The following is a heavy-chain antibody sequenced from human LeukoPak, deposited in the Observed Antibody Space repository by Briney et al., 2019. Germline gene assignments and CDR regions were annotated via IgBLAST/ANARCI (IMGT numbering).Heavy chain of an antibody. J-gene: IGHJ1*01. V-gene: IGHV3-23*01. D-gene: IGHD2-15*01. CDR2: ISGSGGST. CDR3: AKFCSGGSCCSYFQH. CDR1: GFTFSGYA. Sequence: GGSLRLSCAASGFTFSGYAMSRVRQAPGKGLEWVSAISGSGGSTYYADSVKGRFTISRDNSKNTLYLQMNSLRAEDTAVYYCAKFCSGGSCCSYFQHWGQGTLVTVSS.